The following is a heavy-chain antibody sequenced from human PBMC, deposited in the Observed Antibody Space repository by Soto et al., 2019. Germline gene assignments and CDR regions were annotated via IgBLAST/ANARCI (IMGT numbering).Heavy chain of an antibody. V-gene: IGHV3-7*03. Sequence: WGSLRLSCAASGFTFSSYWMSWVRQAPGKGLEWVANIKQDGSEKYYVDSVKGRFTISRDNAKNSLYLQMNSLGAEDTAVYYCARDGEASGYYYYYGMDVWGQGTTVTVSS. CDR3: ARDGEASGYYYYYGMDV. D-gene: IGHD3-3*01. CDR1: GFTFSSYW. CDR2: IKQDGSEK. J-gene: IGHJ6*02.